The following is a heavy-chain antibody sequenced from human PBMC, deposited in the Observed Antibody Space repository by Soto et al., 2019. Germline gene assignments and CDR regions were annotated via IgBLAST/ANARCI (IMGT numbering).Heavy chain of an antibody. D-gene: IGHD3-22*01. CDR1: GGSISSVGHY. V-gene: IGHV4-61*08. CDR3: ARATYYYDSSGYYGYYFDY. CDR2: IYYSGST. Sequence: SETLSLTCSVSGGSISSVGHYWTWIRQQPGKGLEWIGYIYYSGSTNYNSSLKSRVTISVDTSKNQLSLKLSSVTAADTAVYYCARATYYYDSSGYYGYYFDYWGQGTLVTVSS. J-gene: IGHJ4*02.